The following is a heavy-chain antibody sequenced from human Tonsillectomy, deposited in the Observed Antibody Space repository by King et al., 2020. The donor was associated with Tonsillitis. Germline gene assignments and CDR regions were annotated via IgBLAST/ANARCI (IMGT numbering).Heavy chain of an antibody. D-gene: IGHD3-22*01. J-gene: IGHJ4*02. CDR1: GGAISNYY. CDR2: IYYSGST. V-gene: IGHV4-59*01. CDR3: ARGGDHYDSSGYYYVPPDY. Sequence: QLQLQESGPGLVKPSETLSLTCSVSGGAISNYYWNWIRQSPGKGLEWIGYIYYSGSTNYNPSLKSRVTISVDTSKNQFSLKLSSVTAADTAVYYCARGGDHYDSSGYYYVPPDYWGQGTLVTVSS.